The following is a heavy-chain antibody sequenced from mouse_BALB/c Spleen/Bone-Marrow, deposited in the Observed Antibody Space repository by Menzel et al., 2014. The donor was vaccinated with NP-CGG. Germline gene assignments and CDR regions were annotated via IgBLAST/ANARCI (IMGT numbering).Heavy chain of an antibody. CDR2: ILPGSGIT. J-gene: IGHJ2*01. V-gene: IGHV1-9*01. Sequence: QVHVKQSGAELMKPGASVKIFCKATGYTFXSYWIDWVKQRPGHGLEWIGEILPGSGITNYNEKFKGKATFTADTSSNTAYMQLSSLTSDDSAVYYCTRGGSYYRYLDYWGQGTTLTVSS. D-gene: IGHD2-14*01. CDR1: GYTFXSYW. CDR3: TRGGSYYRYLDY.